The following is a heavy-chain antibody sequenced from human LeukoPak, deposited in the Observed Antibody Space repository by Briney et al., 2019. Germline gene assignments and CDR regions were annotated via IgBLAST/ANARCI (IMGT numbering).Heavy chain of an antibody. V-gene: IGHV4-39*01. CDR3: ARRYAQTGDLDY. CDR1: GDSIRSSSYY. D-gene: IGHD7-27*01. J-gene: IGHJ4*02. CDR2: IYYSGST. Sequence: KPSETLSLTCAVSGDSIRSSSYYWGWIRQPPGKGLEWIGSIYYSGSTYYNPSLKSRVTISVDTSKNQFSLKLSSVTAADTAVYYCARRYAQTGDLDYWGQGTLVTVSS.